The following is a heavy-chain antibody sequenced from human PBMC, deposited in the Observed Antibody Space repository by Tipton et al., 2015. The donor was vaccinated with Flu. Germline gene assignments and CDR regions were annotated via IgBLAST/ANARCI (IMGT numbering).Heavy chain of an antibody. CDR3: ARDSGVSDAFAI. V-gene: IGHV3-13*01. J-gene: IGHJ3*02. Sequence: SLRLSCAASGFTLSSYDMHWVRQVTGKGLEWVSVITVAGDRFYSGSVKGRFTISRDTVNNSLFLQMNTLRAEDTAVYYCARDSGVSDAFAIWGHGTTVTVSS. CDR2: ITVAGDR. D-gene: IGHD3-10*01. CDR1: GFTLSSYD.